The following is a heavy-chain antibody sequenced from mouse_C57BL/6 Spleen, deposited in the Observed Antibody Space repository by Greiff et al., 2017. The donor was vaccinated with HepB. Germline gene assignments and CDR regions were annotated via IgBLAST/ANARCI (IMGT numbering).Heavy chain of an antibody. D-gene: IGHD1-1*01. J-gene: IGHJ1*03. CDR1: GYAFSSYW. CDR3: ARHYYGSSYRYFDV. CDR2: IYPGDGDT. Sequence: QVQLQQSGAELVKPGASVKISCKASGYAFSSYWMNWVKQRPGKGLEWIGQIYPGDGDTNYNGKFKGKATLTADKSSSTAYMQLSSLTSEDSAVYFSARHYYGSSYRYFDVWGTGTTVTVSS. V-gene: IGHV1-80*01.